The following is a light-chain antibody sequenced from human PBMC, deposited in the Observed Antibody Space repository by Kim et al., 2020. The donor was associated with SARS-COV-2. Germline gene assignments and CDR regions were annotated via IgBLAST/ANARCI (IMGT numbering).Light chain of an antibody. V-gene: IGKV4-1*01. CDR3: QQYYGTPLT. CDR1: QSVLYSSNNKNY. J-gene: IGKJ4*01. CDR2: WAS. Sequence: DIVMTQSPDSLAVSLGERVTINCKSSQSVLYSSNNKNYLAWYQQKPRQPPKLLIYWASTRESGVPDRFSGSGSGTDFTLTISSLQAEDVAVYYCQQYYGTPLTFGGGTKVDIK.